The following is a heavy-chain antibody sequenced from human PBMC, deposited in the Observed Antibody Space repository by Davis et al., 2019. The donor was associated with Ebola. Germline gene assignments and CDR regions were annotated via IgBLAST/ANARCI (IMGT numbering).Heavy chain of an antibody. V-gene: IGHV3-23*01. Sequence: GESLKISCAASGFTFSSYAMSWVRQAPGKGLEWVSAISGSGGSTYYADSVKGRFPISRDNSKNTLYLQMNSLRPEDTAVYYCAKDRHPLANNKIYYFDYWGPGTLVTV. CDR1: GFTFSSYA. D-gene: IGHD2/OR15-2a*01. CDR3: AKDRHPLANNKIYYFDY. CDR2: ISGSGGST. J-gene: IGHJ4*01.